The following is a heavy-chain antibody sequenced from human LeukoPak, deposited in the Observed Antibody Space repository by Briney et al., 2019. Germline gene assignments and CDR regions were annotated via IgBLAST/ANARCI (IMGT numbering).Heavy chain of an antibody. CDR3: AKFAIAARTPGVY. CDR1: GLAVSSNY. J-gene: IGHJ4*02. V-gene: IGHV3-66*01. D-gene: IGHD6-6*01. Sequence: VGTLSLYCVASGLAVSSNYMGRVRQAPGMGLEWVSIIYVDGSTNYQDSLKGRFTIFRDNSNNTLYLQMNSLRAEDTAVYYCAKFAIAARTPGVYWGQGTLVTVSS. CDR2: IYVDGST.